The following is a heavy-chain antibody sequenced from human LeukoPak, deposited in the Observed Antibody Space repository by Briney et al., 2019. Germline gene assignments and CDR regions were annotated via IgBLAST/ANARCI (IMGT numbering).Heavy chain of an antibody. CDR1: GGSFSGCY. D-gene: IGHD6-13*01. Sequence: SETLSLTCAVYGGSFSGCYWSWIRQPPGKGLEWIGEINHSGSTNYNPSLKSRVTISVDTSKNQFSLKLSSVTAADTAVYYCARGGHRYSSSWYYYYGMDVWGQGTTVTVSS. CDR3: ARGGHRYSSSWYYYYGMDV. CDR2: INHSGST. J-gene: IGHJ6*02. V-gene: IGHV4-34*01.